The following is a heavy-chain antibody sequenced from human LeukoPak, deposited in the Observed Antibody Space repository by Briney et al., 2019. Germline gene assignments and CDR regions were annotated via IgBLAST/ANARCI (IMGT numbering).Heavy chain of an antibody. V-gene: IGHV4-30-4*01. J-gene: IGHJ4*02. CDR2: IYYSGTT. CDR1: GGSISSGDYY. CDR3: ARGPYGSGSYY. D-gene: IGHD3-10*01. Sequence: SQALSLTCTVSGGSISSGDYYWSWIRQPPGKGLEWIGYIYYSGTTYYNPSLKSRVTISVDTSKNQFSLKLTSVTAADTAVYYCARGPYGSGSYYWGQGTLVTVSS.